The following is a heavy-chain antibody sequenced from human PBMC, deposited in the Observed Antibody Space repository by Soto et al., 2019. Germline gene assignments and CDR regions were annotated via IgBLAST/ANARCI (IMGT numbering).Heavy chain of an antibody. CDR3: ARQNYVYVWGGGGVGDAFDI. D-gene: IGHD3-16*01. V-gene: IGHV4-39*01. J-gene: IGHJ3*02. Sequence: TSETLSLTCTVSGGSMSRSNYYWGWIRQPPGKGLEWIGSIYYGGSTYYNPSLKSRVTISVDTSTKQFSLKLSSVTAADTAGYYCARQNYVYVWGGGGVGDAFDIWGQGTMVTVSS. CDR1: GGSMSRSNYY. CDR2: IYYGGST.